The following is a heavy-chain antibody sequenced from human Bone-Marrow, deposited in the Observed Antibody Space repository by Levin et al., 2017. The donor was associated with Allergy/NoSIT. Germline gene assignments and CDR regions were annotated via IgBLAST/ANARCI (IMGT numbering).Heavy chain of an antibody. V-gene: IGHV3-33*01. J-gene: IGHJ4*02. Sequence: SGGSLRLSCAASGFTFSNYGMHWVRHTPVNGLEWVAVISHDENFRDFADSAKGRFTISRDNSKNTLSLHMNSLRAEDTAMYYCATDGNTYFDYWGQGTLVTVSS. CDR2: ISHDENFR. CDR3: ATDGNTYFDY. CDR1: GFTFSNYG.